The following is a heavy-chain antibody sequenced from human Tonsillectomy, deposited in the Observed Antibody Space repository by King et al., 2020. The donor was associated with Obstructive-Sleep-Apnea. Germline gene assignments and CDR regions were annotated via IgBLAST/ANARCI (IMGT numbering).Heavy chain of an antibody. V-gene: IGHV4-31*03. CDR1: GGSISSGGYY. J-gene: IGHJ4*02. Sequence: VQLQESGPGLVKPSQTLSLTCTVSGGSISSGGYYWGWIRPYPGKGLEWIGYIYFSGSTYYNPSLKSRVTISVDTSKNQFSLKLTSVTAADTAVYYCARVVVALDISFDYWGQGTLVTVSS. CDR3: ARVVVALDISFDY. CDR2: IYFSGST. D-gene: IGHD3-22*01.